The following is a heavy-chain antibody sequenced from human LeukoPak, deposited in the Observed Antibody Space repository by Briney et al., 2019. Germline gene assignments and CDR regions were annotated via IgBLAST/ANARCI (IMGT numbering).Heavy chain of an antibody. CDR3: ARGRSGLAAAGTYDY. CDR1: GYTFTSSD. J-gene: IGHJ4*02. Sequence: ASVTVSFKASGYTFTSSDINWVRQAPGQGLEWMGWINPKSGRTGYAKKFQARVSMTMNTSISTAYMEVSSLRFEDTAVYYCARGRSGLAAAGTYDYWGQGTLITVSS. V-gene: IGHV1-8*01. D-gene: IGHD6-13*01. CDR2: INPKSGRT.